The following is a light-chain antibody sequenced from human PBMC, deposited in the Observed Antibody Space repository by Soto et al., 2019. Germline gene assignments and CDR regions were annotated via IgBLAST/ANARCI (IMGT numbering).Light chain of an antibody. CDR2: GAS. V-gene: IGKV3-15*01. Sequence: EIVMTQSPATLSVSPGERATLSCRASQSVGTYLAWYQQKPGQAPRLLIYGASTRAAGISPRFIGGGSGTEFTLTISSLQTEDFADYYRQQYNDWPRTFGQGPKVGIK. CDR1: QSVGTY. J-gene: IGKJ1*01. CDR3: QQYNDWPRT.